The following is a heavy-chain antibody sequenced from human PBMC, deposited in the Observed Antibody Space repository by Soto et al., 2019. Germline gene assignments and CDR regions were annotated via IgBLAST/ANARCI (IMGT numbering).Heavy chain of an antibody. D-gene: IGHD3-22*01. Sequence: QVQLQESGPGLVKPSETLSLTCTVSGGSVSSGSYYWSWIRQPPGKGLEWIGYIYYSGSTNYNPSLKSRVTISVDTSKNQFSLKLSSVTAADTAVYCCARVPSGYDISVYPFDSWVQGTLVTVSS. V-gene: IGHV4-61*01. CDR2: IYYSGST. CDR3: ARVPSGYDISVYPFDS. CDR1: GGSVSSGSYY. J-gene: IGHJ4*02.